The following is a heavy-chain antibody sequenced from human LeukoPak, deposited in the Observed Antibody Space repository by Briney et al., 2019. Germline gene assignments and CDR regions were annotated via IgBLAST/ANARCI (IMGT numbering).Heavy chain of an antibody. D-gene: IGHD5-18*01. V-gene: IGHV4-59*01. Sequence: PSETLSLTCTVSGGSISSYYWSWLRQPPGKGLEWIGYIYYSGSTNYNPSLKSRVTISVDTSKNQFSLKLSSVTAADTAVYYRARLVSDTAMVYFDYWGQGTLVTVSS. CDR2: IYYSGST. J-gene: IGHJ4*02. CDR3: ARLVSDTAMVYFDY. CDR1: GGSISSYY.